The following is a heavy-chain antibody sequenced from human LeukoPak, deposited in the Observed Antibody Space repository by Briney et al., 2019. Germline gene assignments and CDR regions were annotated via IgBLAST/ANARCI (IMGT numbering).Heavy chain of an antibody. CDR3: AMSADFWSGYDY. Sequence: SETLSLTCTVSGGSISSYYWSWLRQPAGKGLEWIGRIYISGSTNYNPSLKSRVTMSVDTSKNQFSLKLSSVTAADTAVYCCAMSADFWSGYDYWGQGTLVTVSS. CDR2: IYISGST. D-gene: IGHD3-3*01. CDR1: GGSISSYY. J-gene: IGHJ4*02. V-gene: IGHV4-4*07.